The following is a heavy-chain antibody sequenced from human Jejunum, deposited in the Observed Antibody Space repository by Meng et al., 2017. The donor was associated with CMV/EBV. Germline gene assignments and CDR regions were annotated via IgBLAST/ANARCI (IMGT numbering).Heavy chain of an antibody. CDR1: GASISGYY. CDR3: ARGWGTTSPWDY. J-gene: IGHJ4*02. V-gene: IGHV4-59*01. Sequence: NVSGASISGYYFNWIRQPPGKGLEWIGNIDYSGTTKYTPSLQSRVTISVDPSKSQFSLKLGSVSAADTALYYCARGWGTTSPWDYWGQGMLVTVSS. CDR2: IDYSGTT. D-gene: IGHD3-16*01.